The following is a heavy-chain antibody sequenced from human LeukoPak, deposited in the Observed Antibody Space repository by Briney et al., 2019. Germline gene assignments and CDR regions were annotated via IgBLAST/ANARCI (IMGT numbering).Heavy chain of an antibody. V-gene: IGHV1-3*01. CDR1: GYTFTSFA. Sequence: ASVKVSCKASGYTFTSFAIHWVRQAPGQGLEWMGWVNVGNGKTEYSKNFPDRFTISTDTSATSSYLDVRSLRSGDTAVYYRARGAYCSGGNCYSGRIGFWGQGTLVTVSS. CDR2: VNVGNGKT. J-gene: IGHJ4*02. CDR3: ARGAYCSGGNCYSGRIGF. D-gene: IGHD2-15*01.